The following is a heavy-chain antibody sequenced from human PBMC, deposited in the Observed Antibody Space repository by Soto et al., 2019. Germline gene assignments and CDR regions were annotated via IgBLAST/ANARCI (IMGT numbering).Heavy chain of an antibody. CDR3: ARLRGYVWDYGDYDFSYAFDI. Sequence: SETLSLTCNDPASSISRNYWSWIRQPPEKGQEEIEYIYYSGSTNYSPSLKSRVTISVDTSKNQFSLKLSSVTAADTAVYYCARLRGYVWDYGDYDFSYAFDIWGQGTMVTVSS. J-gene: IGHJ3*02. D-gene: IGHD4-17*01. CDR1: ASSISRNY. V-gene: IGHV4-59*08. CDR2: IYYSGST.